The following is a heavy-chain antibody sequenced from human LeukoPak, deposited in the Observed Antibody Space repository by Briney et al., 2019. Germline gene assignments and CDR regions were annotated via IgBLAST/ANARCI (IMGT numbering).Heavy chain of an antibody. J-gene: IGHJ4*02. V-gene: IGHV3-30*02. CDR2: IRYDGIHE. CDR1: GFTFSSYG. D-gene: IGHD1-14*01. Sequence: GGSLRLSCASSGFTFSSYGFHWVRQAPGKGLKWVAFIRYDGIHEFYADSVKGRFTISRDNSKNTLYLQMNSLRVEDTAVYYCARNREISTRDFEYWGQGALVTVSS. CDR3: ARNREISTRDFEY.